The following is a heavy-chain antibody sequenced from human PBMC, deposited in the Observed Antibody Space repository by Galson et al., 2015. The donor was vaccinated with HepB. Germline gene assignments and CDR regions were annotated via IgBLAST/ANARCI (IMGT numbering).Heavy chain of an antibody. D-gene: IGHD3-10*01. Sequence: SVKVSCKASGYTFTSYGISWVRQAPGQGLEWMGWISAYNGNTNYAQKLQGRVTMTTDTSTSTAYMELRSLRSDDTAVYYCYRYYYGSGSYPTFDYWGQGTLVTVSS. J-gene: IGHJ4*02. V-gene: IGHV1-18*01. CDR3: YRYYYGSGSYPTFDY. CDR1: GYTFTSYG. CDR2: ISAYNGNT.